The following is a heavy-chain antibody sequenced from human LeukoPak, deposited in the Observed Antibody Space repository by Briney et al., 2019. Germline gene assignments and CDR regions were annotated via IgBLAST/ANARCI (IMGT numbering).Heavy chain of an antibody. D-gene: IGHD1-14*01. J-gene: IGHJ6*02. CDR3: AKVSGGGLYYDGMDV. Sequence: GGSLRLSCAASGFTFNNYAMNWVRQAPGKGQEWVSVISGSGGTTYYADSVKGRFTISRDSSKNTLYLQMNSLRAEDTAVYYCAKVSGGGLYYDGMDVWGQGTTVTVSS. V-gene: IGHV3-23*01. CDR2: ISGSGGTT. CDR1: GFTFNNYA.